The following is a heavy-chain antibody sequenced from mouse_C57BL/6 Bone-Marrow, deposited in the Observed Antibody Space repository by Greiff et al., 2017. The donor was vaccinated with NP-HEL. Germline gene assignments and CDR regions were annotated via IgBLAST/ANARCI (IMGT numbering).Heavy chain of an antibody. Sequence: EVQLVESGGGLVKPGGSLKLSCAASGFTFSSYAMSWVRQTPEKRLEWVATISDGGSYTYYPDNVKGRFTLSRDNAKNNLYLQMSHLKSEDTAMYYCARRSSGYVYAMDYWGQGTSVTVSS. D-gene: IGHD3-2*02. J-gene: IGHJ4*01. V-gene: IGHV5-4*01. CDR1: GFTFSSYA. CDR3: ARRSSGYVYAMDY. CDR2: ISDGGSYT.